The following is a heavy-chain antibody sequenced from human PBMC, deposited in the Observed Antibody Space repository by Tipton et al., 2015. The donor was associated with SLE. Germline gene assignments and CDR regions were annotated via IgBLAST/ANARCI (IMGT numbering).Heavy chain of an antibody. J-gene: IGHJ3*02. V-gene: IGHV4-39*07. CDR3: ARGLGVVVAVAFDI. D-gene: IGHD2-15*01. CDR2: IYHSGST. CDR1: GGSISSSSYY. Sequence: LRLSCTVSGGSISSSSYYWGWIRQPPGKGLEWIGSIYHSGSTNYKSSLKSRVTISVDTSKNQFSLKLSSETTADTAVYYCARGLGVVVAVAFDIWGQGTMVTVSS.